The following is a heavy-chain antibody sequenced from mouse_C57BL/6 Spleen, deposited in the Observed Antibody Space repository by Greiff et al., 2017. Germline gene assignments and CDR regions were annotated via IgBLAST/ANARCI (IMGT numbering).Heavy chain of an antibody. J-gene: IGHJ1*03. V-gene: IGHV1-59*01. CDR1: GYTFTSYW. Sequence: QVHVKQSGAELVRPGTSVKLSCKASGYTFTSYWMHWVKQRPGQGLEWIGVIDPSDSYTNYNQKFKGKATLTVDTSSSTAYMQLSSLTSEDSAVYYCARRGYGSSYDWYFDVWGTGTTVTVSS. CDR3: ARRGYGSSYDWYFDV. D-gene: IGHD1-1*01. CDR2: IDPSDSYT.